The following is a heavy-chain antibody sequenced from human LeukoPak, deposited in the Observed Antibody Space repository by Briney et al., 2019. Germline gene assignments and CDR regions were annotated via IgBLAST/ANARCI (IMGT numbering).Heavy chain of an antibody. CDR2: ISSSSSYI. CDR1: GFIFSSFV. D-gene: IGHD3-22*01. J-gene: IGHJ4*02. CDR3: ARETYDSSGSLDY. V-gene: IGHV3-21*01. Sequence: GGSLRLSCAASGFIFSSFVMNWVRQAPGKGLEWVSSISSSSSYIYYADSVKGRFTISRDNAKHSLYLQMNTPRAEDTALYYCARETYDSSGSLDYWGQGTLVTVSS.